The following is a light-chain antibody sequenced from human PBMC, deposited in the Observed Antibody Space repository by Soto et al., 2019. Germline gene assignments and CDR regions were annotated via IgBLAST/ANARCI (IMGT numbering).Light chain of an antibody. V-gene: IGKV1-5*03. Sequence: DIQMTQSPSTLSAFVGDRVTITCRASQSISSWLAWYQQKPGKAPKLMIYKASSLESGVPSRFSGSGSGTEFTLTISSLQPHDFATYYCQQYNSHPYTFGQGTKLEIK. CDR3: QQYNSHPYT. CDR2: KAS. J-gene: IGKJ2*01. CDR1: QSISSW.